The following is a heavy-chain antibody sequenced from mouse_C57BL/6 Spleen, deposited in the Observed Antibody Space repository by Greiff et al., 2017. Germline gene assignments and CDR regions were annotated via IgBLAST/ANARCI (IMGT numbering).Heavy chain of an antibody. CDR3: ARHEGYGSSSFAY. D-gene: IGHD1-1*01. CDR1: GFSLTSYG. CDR2: IWSDGST. V-gene: IGHV2-6-1*01. Sequence: VQLQQSGPGLVAPSQSLSITCTVSGFSLTSYGVHWVRQPPGKGLEWLVVIWSDGSTTYNSALKSRLSISKDNSKSQVFLKMNSLQTDDTAMYYCARHEGYGSSSFAYWGQGTLVTVSA. J-gene: IGHJ3*01.